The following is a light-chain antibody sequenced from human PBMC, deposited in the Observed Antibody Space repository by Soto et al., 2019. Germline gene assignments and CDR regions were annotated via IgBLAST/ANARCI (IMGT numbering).Light chain of an antibody. CDR2: AAS. CDR3: LQVNSFPLS. CDR1: QGISSY. J-gene: IGKJ4*01. V-gene: IGKV1-9*01. Sequence: DIQMTQSPSSLSASVVARVTINCRASQGISSYLAWYQQKPVKAPKFLIYAASTLQSGVPSRFTGSGSGTDFTLTITSLQPEDFATYYCLQVNSFPLSFGGGTKVDIK.